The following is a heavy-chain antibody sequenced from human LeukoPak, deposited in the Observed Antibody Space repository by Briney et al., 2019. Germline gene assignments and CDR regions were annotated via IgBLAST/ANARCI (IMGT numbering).Heavy chain of an antibody. CDR3: AIQDRSGWYLSWCDP. Sequence: PSETLSLTCTVSGGSISSSSYYWGWGRQPPGKGLEWIVCIYYSGSTYYTPSRKSRVTISLDTSQTQFSLKQSSVTAALAAVYYCAIQDRSGWYLSWCDPWGQGTLLTVSS. V-gene: IGHV4-39*01. CDR2: IYYSGST. J-gene: IGHJ5*02. D-gene: IGHD6-19*01. CDR1: GGSISSSSYY.